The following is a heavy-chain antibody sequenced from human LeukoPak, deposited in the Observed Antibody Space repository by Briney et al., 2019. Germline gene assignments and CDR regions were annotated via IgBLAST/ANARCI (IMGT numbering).Heavy chain of an antibody. CDR2: IIPILGIA. D-gene: IGHD3-9*01. J-gene: IGHJ6*02. Sequence: ASVKVSCKASGGTFSSYAISWVRQAPGQGLEWMGRIIPILGIANYAQKFQGRVTITADKSTSTAYMELSSLRSEDTAVYYCTGGYILYDILTGYQTYGMDVWGQGTTVTVSS. V-gene: IGHV1-69*04. CDR1: GGTFSSYA. CDR3: TGGYILYDILTGYQTYGMDV.